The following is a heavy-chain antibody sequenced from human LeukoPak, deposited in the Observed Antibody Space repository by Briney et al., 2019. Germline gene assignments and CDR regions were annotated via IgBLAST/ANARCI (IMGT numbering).Heavy chain of an antibody. Sequence: ASVKVSCKVSGYTLTELSMHWVRQAPGKGLEWMGGFDPEDGETIYAQKFQGRVTMTTDTSTSTAYMELRSLRSDDTAVYHCARDEDYGIFVNIDYWGQGTLVTVSS. V-gene: IGHV1-24*01. CDR3: ARDEDYGIFVNIDY. CDR2: FDPEDGET. D-gene: IGHD4-17*01. J-gene: IGHJ4*02. CDR1: GYTLTELS.